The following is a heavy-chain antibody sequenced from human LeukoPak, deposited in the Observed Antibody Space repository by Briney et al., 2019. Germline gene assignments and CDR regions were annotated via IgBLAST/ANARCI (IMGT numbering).Heavy chain of an antibody. V-gene: IGHV1-46*01. CDR1: GYTFTSYY. J-gene: IGHJ4*02. D-gene: IGHD6-19*01. CDR3: AGRPAHRRTIAVAGVDY. CDR2: INPSGGST. Sequence: ASVKVSCKASGYTFTSYYMHWVRQAPGQGLEWVGIINPSGGSTSYAQKFQGRVTMTRDTSTSTVYMELSSLRSEDTAVYYCAGRPAHRRTIAVAGVDYWGQGTLVTVSS.